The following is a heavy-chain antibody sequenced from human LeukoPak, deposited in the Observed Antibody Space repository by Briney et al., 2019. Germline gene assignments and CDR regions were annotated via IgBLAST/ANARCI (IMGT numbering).Heavy chain of an antibody. Sequence: PGGSLRLSCAASGFTFDNYNMNWVRQAPGKGLEWVASIKQDGGETFYVDSVKGRFTISRDNAKNSLYLQMNSLRAEDTAVYYCTREDHSNYNYWGQGTLVSVSS. CDR2: IKQDGGET. J-gene: IGHJ4*02. D-gene: IGHD4-11*01. V-gene: IGHV3-7*01. CDR1: GFTFDNYN. CDR3: TREDHSNYNY.